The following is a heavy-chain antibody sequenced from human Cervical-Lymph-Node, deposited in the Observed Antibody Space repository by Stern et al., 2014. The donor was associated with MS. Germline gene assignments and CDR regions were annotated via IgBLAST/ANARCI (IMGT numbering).Heavy chain of an antibody. CDR2: IHYSGNT. J-gene: IGHJ3*02. CDR1: GGSISSGSSY. Sequence: QVQLQESGPGLVKPSQTLSLTCSVSGGSISSGSSYWSWIRQHPGKGLEWIAYIHYSGNTYYNSSLKSRVHLSADTSKNQFPLELSSVTAADTAVYYCARLSSDAFDIWGQGTLVTVSS. CDR3: ARLSSDAFDI. V-gene: IGHV4-31*03.